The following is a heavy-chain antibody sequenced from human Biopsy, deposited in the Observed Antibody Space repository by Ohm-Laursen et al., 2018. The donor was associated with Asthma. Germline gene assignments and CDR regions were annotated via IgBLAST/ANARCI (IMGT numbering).Heavy chain of an antibody. J-gene: IGHJ6*04. CDR3: AREATSGEVPFGYFYALDV. CDR1: GYTFTSYY. V-gene: IGHV1-46*01. D-gene: IGHD2-2*01. CDR2: INPFGGSS. Sequence: SSVTVSCKASGYTFTSYYMHWVRQDPGHGLEWMGMINPFGGSSNFAQKFQGRLTMTRDTSTRTVYMELSSLRSEDTAVYYCAREATSGEVPFGYFYALDVWGEGTTVTVSS.